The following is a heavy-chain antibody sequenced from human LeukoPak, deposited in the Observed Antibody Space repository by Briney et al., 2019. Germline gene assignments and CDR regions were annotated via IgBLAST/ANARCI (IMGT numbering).Heavy chain of an antibody. CDR3: AKDSSYGSGSYRYYYYGMDV. J-gene: IGHJ6*02. CDR2: ISSSSSTI. V-gene: IGHV3-48*01. Sequence: PGGSLRLSCAASGFTFSSYSMNWVRQAPGKGLEWVSYISSSSSTIYYADSVKGRFTISRDNAKNSLYLQMNSLRAEDTAVYYCAKDSSYGSGSYRYYYYGMDVWGQGTTVTVSS. D-gene: IGHD3-10*01. CDR1: GFTFSSYS.